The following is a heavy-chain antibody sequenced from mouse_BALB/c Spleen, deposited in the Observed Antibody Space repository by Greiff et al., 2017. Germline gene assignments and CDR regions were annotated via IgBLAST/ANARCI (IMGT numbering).Heavy chain of an antibody. CDR2: IDPSDSET. Sequence: VQRVESGPQLVRPGASVKISCKASGYSFTSYWMHWVKQRPGQGLEWIGMIDPSDSETRLNQKFKDKATLTVDKSSSTAYMQLSSQTSEDSAVYYGAREGKTARAKGFAYWGQGTLVTVSA. CDR1: GYSFTSYW. V-gene: IGHV1S126*01. J-gene: IGHJ3*01. CDR3: AREGKTARAKGFAY. D-gene: IGHD3-2*01.